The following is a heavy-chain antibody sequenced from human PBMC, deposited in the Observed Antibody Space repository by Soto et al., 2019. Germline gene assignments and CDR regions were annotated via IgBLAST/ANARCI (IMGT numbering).Heavy chain of an antibody. Sequence: ASVKVSCKASGYTFTSYYVHWVRQAPGQRLEWMGIINPSGGSTNYAQRFQGRVTVTADTSTSTVTMELRSLRSDDTAVYYCARGSVVVTSTTGILDIWGQGTLVTVSS. D-gene: IGHD2-21*02. CDR2: INPSGGST. CDR3: ARGSVVVTSTTGILDI. CDR1: GYTFTSYY. J-gene: IGHJ3*02. V-gene: IGHV1-46*01.